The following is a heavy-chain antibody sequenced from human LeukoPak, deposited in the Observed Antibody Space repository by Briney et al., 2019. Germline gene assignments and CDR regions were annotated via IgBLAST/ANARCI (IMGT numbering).Heavy chain of an antibody. CDR3: ARDTFQPGLIDS. V-gene: IGHV3-21*05. J-gene: IGHJ4*02. CDR2: INTDSSDI. CDR1: GFTFSRYA. D-gene: IGHD2-2*01. Sequence: GGSLRLSCAASGFTFSRYAMIWVRQAPGKGLQWVSYINTDSSDIHYADSVKGRFTISRDNARNTLYLQLSSLRAEDSAVYYCARDTFQPGLIDSWGQGTLVTVSS.